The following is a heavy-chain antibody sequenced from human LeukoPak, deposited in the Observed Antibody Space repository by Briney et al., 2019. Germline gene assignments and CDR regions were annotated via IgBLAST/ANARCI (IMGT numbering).Heavy chain of an antibody. D-gene: IGHD5-18*01. V-gene: IGHV4-59*01. CDR2: IYYSGST. CDR3: ARGKVGYSYGYYYYYMDV. Sequence: SETLSLTCTVSGGSISRYYWSWIRQPPGKGLEWIGYIYYSGSTNYNPSLKSRVTISVDTSKNQFSLKLSSVTAADTAVYYCARGKVGYSYGYYYYYMDVWGKGTTVTVSS. J-gene: IGHJ6*03. CDR1: GGSISRYY.